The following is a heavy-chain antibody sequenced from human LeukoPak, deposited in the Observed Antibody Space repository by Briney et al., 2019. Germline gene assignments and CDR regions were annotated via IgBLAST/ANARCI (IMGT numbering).Heavy chain of an antibody. D-gene: IGHD3-22*01. J-gene: IGHJ4*02. CDR3: SRGYFDTAHSSNPFDY. Sequence: SETLSPTCTVSGDSISGYYWSWIRQTPGKGLEWIGCIHSSGRTIYNPSLMSRVTISVDTSKNQFSLRLTSMTAADTAVYFCSRGYFDTAHSSNPFDYWGQGVLVTVSS. CDR2: IHSSGRT. CDR1: GDSISGYY. V-gene: IGHV4-4*09.